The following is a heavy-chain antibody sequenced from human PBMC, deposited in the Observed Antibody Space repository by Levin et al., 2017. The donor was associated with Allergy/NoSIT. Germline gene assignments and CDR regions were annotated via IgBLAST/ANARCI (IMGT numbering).Heavy chain of an antibody. CDR1: GFTFSRYG. CDR3: ATDSGSSPFVY. CDR2: IWGDGSKT. J-gene: IGHJ4*02. V-gene: IGHV3-33*01. Sequence: LSLTCAASGFTFSRYGMHWVRQAPGKGLEWVAVIWGDGSKTIHADSVKGRFTISRDNSENTLFLEMNSLRVEVTAVYYCATDSGSSPFVYWGQGTLVTVSS. D-gene: IGHD2-2*01.